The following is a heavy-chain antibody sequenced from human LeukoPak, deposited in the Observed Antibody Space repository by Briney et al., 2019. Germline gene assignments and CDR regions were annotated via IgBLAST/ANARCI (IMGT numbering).Heavy chain of an antibody. CDR3: PPHGSGRTWFDP. V-gene: IGHV4-30-4*08. Sequence: PSETLSLTCTVSGGSISSDNYQWSWIRQPPGKGLEWIGYINYSGSTYYSPSLKRRVTISVDTPKNQFFLKLSSVTAADTAVYYRPPHGSGRTWFDPWGQGTLVTVSS. CDR1: GGSISSDNYQ. J-gene: IGHJ5*02. D-gene: IGHD3-10*01. CDR2: INYSGST.